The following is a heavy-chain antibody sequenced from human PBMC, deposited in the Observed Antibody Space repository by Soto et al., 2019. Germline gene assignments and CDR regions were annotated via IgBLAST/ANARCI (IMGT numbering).Heavy chain of an antibody. Sequence: GGFLRLSCAASGFTFSSYAMSWVRQAPGKGLEWVSAISGSGGSTYYADSVKGRFTISRDNSKNTLYLQMNSLRAEDTAVYYCAKDRGYCSSTSCYGMENYFDYWGQGTLVTVSS. J-gene: IGHJ4*02. CDR1: GFTFSSYA. V-gene: IGHV3-23*01. CDR2: ISGSGGST. CDR3: AKDRGYCSSTSCYGMENYFDY. D-gene: IGHD2-2*01.